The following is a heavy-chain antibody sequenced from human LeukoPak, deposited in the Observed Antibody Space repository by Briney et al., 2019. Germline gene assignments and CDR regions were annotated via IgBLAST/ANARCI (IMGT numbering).Heavy chain of an antibody. CDR1: GLTFDDHG. CDR2: IQSKTDAETT. J-gene: IGHJ4*02. Sequence: GGSLRLSCAASGLTFDDHGMSWVRQAPGKGLEWVGRIQSKTDAETTDYATPVKGRFTISRDDSKNTLYLQMNSLKTEDTAVYYCTTDGIMITFGGVIVDYWGQGTLVTVSS. CDR3: TTDGIMITFGGVIVDY. V-gene: IGHV3-15*01. D-gene: IGHD3-16*02.